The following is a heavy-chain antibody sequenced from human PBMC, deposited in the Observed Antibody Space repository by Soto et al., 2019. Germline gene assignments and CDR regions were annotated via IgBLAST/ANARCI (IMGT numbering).Heavy chain of an antibody. Sequence: ASVKVSCKASGYTFTSYGISWVRQAPGQGLEWMGWISAYNGNTNYAQKLQGRVTMTTDTSTSTASMELRSLRSDDTAVYYCARGISYGDYSDWDFDLWGRRTLVTVSS. J-gene: IGHJ2*01. CDR3: ARGISYGDYSDWDFDL. V-gene: IGHV1-18*04. D-gene: IGHD4-17*01. CDR2: ISAYNGNT. CDR1: GYTFTSYG.